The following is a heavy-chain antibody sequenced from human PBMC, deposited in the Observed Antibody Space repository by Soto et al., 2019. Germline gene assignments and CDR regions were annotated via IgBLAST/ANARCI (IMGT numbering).Heavy chain of an antibody. CDR3: ARDEEKYYDFWSGLSERNYYYYMDV. D-gene: IGHD3-3*01. V-gene: IGHV3-48*01. Sequence: GGSLRLSCAASGFTFSSYSMNWVRQAPGKGLEWVSYISSSSSTIYYADSVKGRFTISRDNAKNSLYLQMNSLRAEDTAVYYCARDEEKYYDFWSGLSERNYYYYMDVWGKGTTVTVSS. CDR2: ISSSSSTI. J-gene: IGHJ6*03. CDR1: GFTFSSYS.